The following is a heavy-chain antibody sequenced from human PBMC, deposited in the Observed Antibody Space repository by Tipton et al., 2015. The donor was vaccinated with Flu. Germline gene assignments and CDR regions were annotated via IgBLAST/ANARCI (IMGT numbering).Heavy chain of an antibody. CDR2: ISYDGSNK. CDR1: GFTFSSYA. V-gene: IGHV3-30*01. CDR3: ARIYNDNWNYVGY. D-gene: IGHD1-1*01. J-gene: IGHJ4*02. Sequence: QVQLVQSGGGVVQPGRSLRLSCAASGFTFSSYAMHWVRQAPGKGLEWVAVISYDGSNKYYADSVKGRFTISRDNSKNTLYLQMNSLRAEDTAVYYCARIYNDNWNYVGYWGQGTLVTVSS.